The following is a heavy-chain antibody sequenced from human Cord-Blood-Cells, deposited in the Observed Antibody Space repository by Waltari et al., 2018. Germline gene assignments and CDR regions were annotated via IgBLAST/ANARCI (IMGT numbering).Heavy chain of an antibody. J-gene: IGHJ4*02. V-gene: IGHV3-23*04. CDR1: GFTFRSYA. CDR2: ISGSGGST. D-gene: IGHD2-21*01. CDR3: AKSSGMWRKYGGGY. Sequence: EVQLVESGGGLVQPGGSLRLSCAASGFTFRSYAMRWVRQAPGKGLEWVSAISGSGGSTYYADSVKGRFTISRDNSKNTLYLQMNSLRAEDTAVYYCAKSSGMWRKYGGGYWGQGTLVTVSS.